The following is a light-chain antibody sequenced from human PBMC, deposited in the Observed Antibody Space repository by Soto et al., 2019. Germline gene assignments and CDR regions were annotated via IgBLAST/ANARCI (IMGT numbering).Light chain of an antibody. CDR1: TSDVGAYNF. CDR2: HVT. J-gene: IGLJ1*01. Sequence: QSALSQPASVSASPGQSITISCTGSTSDVGAYNFVSWYQQHPGKAPKLMIYHVTDRPSGISNRFSGSKSGNTASLTISGLQADDEADYYCSSYTSSKTFVFGTGTKLT. V-gene: IGLV2-14*01. CDR3: SSYTSSKTFV.